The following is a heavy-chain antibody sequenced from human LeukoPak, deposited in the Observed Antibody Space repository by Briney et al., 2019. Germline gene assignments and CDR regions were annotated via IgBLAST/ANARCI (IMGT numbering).Heavy chain of an antibody. Sequence: SETLSLTCAVSGASISSYYWSWIRQPPGKGLEWIGYIYDSGSTNYNPSLKSRVTISVDTSKNQFSLKLSSVTAADTAVYYCARVWFGPERYFDYWGQGTLVTVSS. J-gene: IGHJ4*02. V-gene: IGHV4-59*01. CDR1: GASISSYY. D-gene: IGHD3-10*01. CDR2: IYDSGST. CDR3: ARVWFGPERYFDY.